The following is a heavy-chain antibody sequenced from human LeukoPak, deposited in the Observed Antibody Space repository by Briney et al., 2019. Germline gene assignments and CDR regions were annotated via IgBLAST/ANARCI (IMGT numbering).Heavy chain of an antibody. CDR1: GFTFSSYA. Sequence: PGGFLRLSCAASGFTFSSYAMTWVRQAPGKGLEWVSAITGSGGSTYYADSVKGRFTISRDNSKNTLYLQMNSLRAEDTAVYYCARDMGWQQFDQWGQGTLVTVSS. CDR2: ITGSGGST. V-gene: IGHV3-23*01. CDR3: ARDMGWQQFDQ. J-gene: IGHJ4*02. D-gene: IGHD5-24*01.